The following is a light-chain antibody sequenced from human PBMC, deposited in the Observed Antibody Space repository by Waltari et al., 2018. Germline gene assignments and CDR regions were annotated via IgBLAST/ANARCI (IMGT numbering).Light chain of an antibody. CDR2: LGS. J-gene: IGKJ2*03. Sequence: DIVMPQSPLSLPVTPGEPASISCRSSQSLLHNIGYDYLDWYLQKPGQSPQLLIYLGSNRASGVPDRFSGSGSGTDFTLKISRVEAEDVGVYYCMQSLQTPISFGQGTKLEIK. CDR1: QSLLHNIGYDY. CDR3: MQSLQTPIS. V-gene: IGKV2-28*01.